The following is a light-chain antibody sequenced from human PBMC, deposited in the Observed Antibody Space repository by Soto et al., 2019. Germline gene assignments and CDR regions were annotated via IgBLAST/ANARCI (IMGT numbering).Light chain of an antibody. J-gene: IGKJ1*01. CDR2: WAS. Sequence: DIVMTQSPDSLAVSLGERATINCKSSQSILYSSNNKNYLAWYQQKPGQPPKLLIYWASTRESGVPDRFSGSGSGTDFTLTISSLQXGDVAXXXXXQXXXXPQTFGQGTKVEIK. V-gene: IGKV4-1*01. CDR1: QSILYSSNNKNY. CDR3: XQXXXXPQT.